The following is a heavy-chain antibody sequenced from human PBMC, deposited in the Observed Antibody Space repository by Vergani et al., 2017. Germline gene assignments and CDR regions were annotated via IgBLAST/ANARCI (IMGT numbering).Heavy chain of an antibody. CDR2: IIPILGIA. J-gene: IGHJ6*02. CDR3: ASGGDRAYCGGDCSAVEEV. V-gene: IGHV1-69*04. Sequence: QVQLVQSGAEVKKPGSSVKVSCKASGGTFSSYAISWVRQAPGQGLEWMGRIIPILGIANYAQKFQGRVTITADKSTSTAYMELSSLRSEDTAVYYCASGGDRAYCGGDCSAVEEVWGQGTTVTVSS. D-gene: IGHD2-21*02. CDR1: GGTFSSYA.